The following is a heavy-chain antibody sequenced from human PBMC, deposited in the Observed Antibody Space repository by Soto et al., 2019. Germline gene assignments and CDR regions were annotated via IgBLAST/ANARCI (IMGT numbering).Heavy chain of an antibody. D-gene: IGHD2-15*01. CDR1: GYTFTSYG. CDR3: AMWAWYCSGGSCFSDFDY. Sequence: ASVKVSCKASGYTFTSYGISWVRQAPGQGLEWMGWISAYIGNTNYAQKFQGRVTMTRDTSTSTAYMELSSLRSDDTAVYYCAMWAWYCSGGSCFSDFDYWGQGTLVTVS. V-gene: IGHV1-18*04. J-gene: IGHJ4*02. CDR2: ISAYIGNT.